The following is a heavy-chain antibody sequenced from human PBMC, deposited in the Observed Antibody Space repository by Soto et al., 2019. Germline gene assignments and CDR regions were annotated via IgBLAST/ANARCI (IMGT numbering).Heavy chain of an antibody. Sequence: QVQLQESGPGLVKPSQTLSLTCTGSGGSISSGDYYWSWIRQPPGKGLEWIGYIYYSGSTYYNPSLKRRVTISVDTSKNQFSLKLSSVTAADTAVYYCARGGSGWYFAFDIWGQGTMVTVSS. CDR2: IYYSGST. J-gene: IGHJ3*02. CDR3: ARGGSGWYFAFDI. CDR1: GGSISSGDYY. D-gene: IGHD6-19*01. V-gene: IGHV4-30-4*01.